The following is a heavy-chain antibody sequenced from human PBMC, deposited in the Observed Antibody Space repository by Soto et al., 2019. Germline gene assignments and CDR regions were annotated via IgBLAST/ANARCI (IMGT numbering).Heavy chain of an antibody. J-gene: IGHJ3*02. CDR3: ARDLGQLRYFDWSNGSDAFDI. CDR2: ISYDGSNK. CDR1: GFTFSSYA. V-gene: IGHV3-30-3*01. Sequence: QVQLVESGGGVVQPGRSLRLSCAASGFTFSSYAMHWVRQAPGKGLEWVAVISYDGSNKYYADSVKGRFTISRDNSKNTLYLQINSLRAEDTAVSYRARDLGQLRYFDWSNGSDAFDIWGQGTMVTVSS. D-gene: IGHD3-9*01.